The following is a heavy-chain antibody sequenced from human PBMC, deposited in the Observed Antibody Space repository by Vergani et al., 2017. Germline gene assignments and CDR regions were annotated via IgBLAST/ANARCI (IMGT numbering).Heavy chain of an antibody. Sequence: QVQLVESGGGVVQPGGSLRLSCAASGFTFSSHGMHWVRQAPGKGLEWVAFIRYDGSNKYYADSVKGRFTISRDNSKNTLYLQMNSLRAEDTAVYYCAKDGAGYDILTGYLGGWGQGTLVTVSS. CDR3: AKDGAGYDILTGYLGG. CDR1: GFTFSSHG. V-gene: IGHV3-30*02. CDR2: IRYDGSNK. D-gene: IGHD3-9*01. J-gene: IGHJ4*02.